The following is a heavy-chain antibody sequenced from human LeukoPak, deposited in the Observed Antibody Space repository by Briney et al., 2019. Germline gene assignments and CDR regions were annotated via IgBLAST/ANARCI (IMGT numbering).Heavy chain of an antibody. CDR2: INPSGGST. D-gene: IGHD6-13*01. CDR3: ARGIIIAAAGKNPARYNWFDP. Sequence: GASVKVSCKASGYTFTSYYMHWVRQAPGQGLEWMGIINPSGGSTSYAQKFQGRVTMTRDTSISTAYMELSRLRSDDTAVYYCARGIIIAAAGKNPARYNWFDPWGQGTLVTVSS. J-gene: IGHJ5*02. CDR1: GYTFTSYY. V-gene: IGHV1-46*01.